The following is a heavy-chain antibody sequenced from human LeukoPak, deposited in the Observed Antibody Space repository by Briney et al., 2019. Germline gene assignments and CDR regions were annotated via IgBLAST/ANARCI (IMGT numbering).Heavy chain of an antibody. V-gene: IGHV1-46*01. Sequence: ASVKVSCKASGYTFTSYYMHWVRQAPGQGLEWMGIINPSGGSTSCAQKFQGRVTMTRDMSTSTVYMELSSLRSEDTAVYYCARGSSSSWYLGAFDIWGQGTMVTVSS. CDR2: INPSGGST. CDR3: ARGSSSSWYLGAFDI. J-gene: IGHJ3*02. D-gene: IGHD6-13*01. CDR1: GYTFTSYY.